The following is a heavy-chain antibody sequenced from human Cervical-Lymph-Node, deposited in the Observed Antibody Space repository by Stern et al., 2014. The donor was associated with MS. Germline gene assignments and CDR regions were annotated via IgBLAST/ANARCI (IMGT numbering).Heavy chain of an antibody. CDR2: TIRMFAST. D-gene: IGHD3-16*01. J-gene: IGHJ4*02. Sequence: VQLVQSGPEVKQPGSSGKVSCKASGGSFKTHAITWVRPAPGHGPEWMGGTIRMFASTSIAQRFQGRVTITADESTNTAYMEMRSLRTEDTAVYYCARDRNGEGVMAYWGQGTLVTVSS. CDR1: GGSFKTHA. CDR3: ARDRNGEGVMAY. V-gene: IGHV1-69*01.